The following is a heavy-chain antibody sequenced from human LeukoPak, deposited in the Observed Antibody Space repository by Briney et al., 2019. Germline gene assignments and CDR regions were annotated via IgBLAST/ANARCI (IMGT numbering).Heavy chain of an antibody. V-gene: IGHV4-39*01. Sequence: SETLSLTCTVSGDSISSSSYYWGWIRQPPGKGLEWIGSIYYSGSTYYNPSLKSRVTMSVDTSKNQFSLKLSSVTAADTAVYYCARAAAGMTYDYWGQGTLVTVSS. D-gene: IGHD6-13*01. CDR3: ARAAAGMTYDY. J-gene: IGHJ4*02. CDR2: IYYSGST. CDR1: GDSISSSSYY.